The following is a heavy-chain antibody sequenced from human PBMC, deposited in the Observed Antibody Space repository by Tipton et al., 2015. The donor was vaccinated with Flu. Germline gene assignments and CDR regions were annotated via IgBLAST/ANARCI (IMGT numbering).Heavy chain of an antibody. CDR3: ARRGTTSYFFDS. V-gene: IGHV5-51*03. CDR2: IYPGDSDT. Sequence: VQLVQSGAEVKKPEESLKISCKASGYFFTGYWIGWVRQMPGKGLEWMGIIYPGDSDTRYRPSFQGQVTISADKSTNTAYLQWGSLKASDTAMYYCARRGTTSYFFDSWGQGALAAVA. CDR1: GYFFTGYW. J-gene: IGHJ4*02. D-gene: IGHD2/OR15-2a*01.